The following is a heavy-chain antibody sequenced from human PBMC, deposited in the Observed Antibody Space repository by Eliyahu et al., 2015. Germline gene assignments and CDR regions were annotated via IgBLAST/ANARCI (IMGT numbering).Heavy chain of an antibody. J-gene: IGHJ1*01. Sequence: QLQLQESGPGLVKPSETLSLTCTVSGGPISSSSXYWGWIRQPPGKGLGWIGGIYYSGSTYYNPSPKSRVTISVDTSKNQFSLKLSSVTAADTAVYYCARRNSSPAAAGEYFQHWGQGTLVTVSS. V-gene: IGHV4-39*01. CDR3: ARRNSSPAAAGEYFQH. CDR1: GGPISSSSXY. D-gene: IGHD6-13*01. CDR2: IYYSGST.